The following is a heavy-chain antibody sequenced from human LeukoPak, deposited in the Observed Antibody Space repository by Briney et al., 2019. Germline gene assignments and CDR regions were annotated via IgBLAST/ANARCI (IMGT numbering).Heavy chain of an antibody. CDR3: ARGANYYGSGSKTYFDY. Sequence: EASVTVSCKASGYTFTSYDINGVRQAPGQGLEWMGWMNPNSGNTGYAQKFQGRVTMTRNTSISTAYMELSSLRSEDTAVYYCARGANYYGSGSKTYFDYWGQGTLVTVSS. D-gene: IGHD3-10*01. V-gene: IGHV1-8*01. CDR2: MNPNSGNT. CDR1: GYTFTSYD. J-gene: IGHJ4*02.